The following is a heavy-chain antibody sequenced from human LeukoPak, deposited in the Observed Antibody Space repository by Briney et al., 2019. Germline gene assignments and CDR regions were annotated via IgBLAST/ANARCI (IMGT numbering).Heavy chain of an antibody. D-gene: IGHD5-18*01. Sequence: SVKVSCKASGGTFSSYAISWVRQAPGQGLEWMGRIIPILGIANYAQKFQGRVTITADKSTSTAYMELSSLRPEDTAVYYCARGAGYSYGPFDYRGQGTLVTVSS. J-gene: IGHJ4*02. CDR2: IIPILGIA. CDR3: ARGAGYSYGPFDY. CDR1: GGTFSSYA. V-gene: IGHV1-69*04.